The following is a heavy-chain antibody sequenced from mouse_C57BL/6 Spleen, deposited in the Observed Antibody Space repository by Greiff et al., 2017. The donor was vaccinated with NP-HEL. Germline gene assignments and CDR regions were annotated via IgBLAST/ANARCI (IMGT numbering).Heavy chain of an antibody. CDR3: ARSPYGNYEYYFDY. Sequence: QVQLQQPGAELVKPGASVKLSCKASGYTFTSYWMQWVKQRPGQGLEWIGEVDPSDSYTNYNQKFKGKATLTVDTSSSTAYMQLSSLTSEDSAVYYCARSPYGNYEYYFDYWGQGTTLTVSS. V-gene: IGHV1-50*01. CDR2: VDPSDSYT. D-gene: IGHD2-10*02. CDR1: GYTFTSYW. J-gene: IGHJ2*01.